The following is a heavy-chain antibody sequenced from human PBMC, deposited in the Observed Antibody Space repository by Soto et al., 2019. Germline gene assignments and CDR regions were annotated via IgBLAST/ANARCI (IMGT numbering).Heavy chain of an antibody. J-gene: IGHJ4*02. CDR2: INHSGTA. CDR3: ARGNNMIVAVQGDAPDRYYFDY. Sequence: QVQLQQWGAGLLKPSETLSLTCAVYGGTFSGYYWSWIRQSPGKGLEWIGEINHSGTANQNPSLKSRVTISVDTSKNQFSLKLKSVTAADTAVYYCARGNNMIVAVQGDAPDRYYFDYWGQGSLVTVSS. CDR1: GGTFSGYY. V-gene: IGHV4-34*01. D-gene: IGHD3-22*01.